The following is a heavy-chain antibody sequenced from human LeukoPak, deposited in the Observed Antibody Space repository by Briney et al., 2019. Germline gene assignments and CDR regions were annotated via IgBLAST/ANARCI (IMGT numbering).Heavy chain of an antibody. V-gene: IGHV3-23*01. CDR1: GFTFSSYA. J-gene: IGHJ4*02. Sequence: GGSLRLSCAASGFTFSSYAMHWVRQAPGKGLEWVSAISGSGGSTYYADSVEGRFTISRDNSKNTLYLQMNSLRAEDTAVYYCAKGGVLWFGDHTFDYWGQGTLVTVSS. CDR3: AKGGVLWFGDHTFDY. D-gene: IGHD3-10*01. CDR2: ISGSGGST.